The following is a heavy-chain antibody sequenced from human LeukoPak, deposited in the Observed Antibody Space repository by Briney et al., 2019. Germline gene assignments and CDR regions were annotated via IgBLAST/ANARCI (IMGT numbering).Heavy chain of an antibody. CDR1: GFTFSSYS. V-gene: IGHV3-21*01. J-gene: IGHJ4*02. CDR3: AREDYHGSGSYYFDY. D-gene: IGHD3-10*01. CDR2: ISSSSSYI. Sequence: GGSLRLSCAASGFTFSSYSMNWVRQAPGKGLEWVSSISSSSSYIYYADSVKGRFTISRDNAKNSLYLQMNSLRAEDTAVYYCAREDYHGSGSYYFDYWGQGTLVTVSS.